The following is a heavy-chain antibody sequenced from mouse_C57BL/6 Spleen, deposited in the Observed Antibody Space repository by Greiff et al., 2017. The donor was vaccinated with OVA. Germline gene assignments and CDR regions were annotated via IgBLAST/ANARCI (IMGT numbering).Heavy chain of an antibody. CDR3: ARDTHLGCVY. V-gene: IGHV2-2*01. J-gene: IGHJ3*01. CDR1: GFSLTSYG. Sequence: VHLVESGPGLVQPSQSLSITCTVSGFSLTSYGVHWVRQSPGKGLEWLGVIWSGGSTDYNAAFISRLSISKDNSKSQVFFKMNSLQADDTAIYYCARDTHLGCVYWGQGTLVTVSA. CDR2: IWSGGST.